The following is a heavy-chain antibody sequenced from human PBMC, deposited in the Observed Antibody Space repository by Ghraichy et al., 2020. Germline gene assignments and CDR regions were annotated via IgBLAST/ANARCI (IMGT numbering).Heavy chain of an antibody. CDR2: ISYDGSNK. CDR3: ARDLNRGSSGWPPLYYFDH. Sequence: GGSLRLSCAASGFTFSSYAMDWVRQAPGKGLEWVAVISYDGSNKYYADSVKGRFTISRDNSKNTLYLQMNSLRADDTAVYYCARDLNRGSSGWPPLYYFDHWGQGTLVTVSS. J-gene: IGHJ4*02. D-gene: IGHD6-19*01. CDR1: GFTFSSYA. V-gene: IGHV3-30-3*01.